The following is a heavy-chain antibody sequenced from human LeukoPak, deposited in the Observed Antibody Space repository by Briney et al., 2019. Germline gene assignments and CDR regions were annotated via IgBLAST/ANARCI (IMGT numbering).Heavy chain of an antibody. D-gene: IGHD1-26*01. Sequence: GGSLRLSCAASGFTFSSYAMSWVRQAPGKGLEWVSGISASGSSTYYADSVKGRFTISRDNSKDTLYLQMSSLRAEDTAVYYCAKDRAYSGSPRAFDTWGQGTVVTVSS. V-gene: IGHV3-23*01. CDR1: GFTFSSYA. CDR2: ISASGSST. CDR3: AKDRAYSGSPRAFDT. J-gene: IGHJ3*02.